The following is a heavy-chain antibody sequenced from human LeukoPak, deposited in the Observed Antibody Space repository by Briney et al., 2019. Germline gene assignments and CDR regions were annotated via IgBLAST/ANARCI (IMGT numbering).Heavy chain of an antibody. J-gene: IGHJ4*02. Sequence: SETLSLTCTVSGGSISSSSYYWGWIRQPPGKGLEWIGSIYYSGSTYYNPSLKSRVTISVDTSKNQFSLKLSSVTAADTAVYYCARVASKSLQLASFDYWGQGTLVTVSS. CDR1: GGSISSSSYY. CDR2: IYYSGST. CDR3: ARVASKSLQLASFDY. V-gene: IGHV4-39*07. D-gene: IGHD2-2*01.